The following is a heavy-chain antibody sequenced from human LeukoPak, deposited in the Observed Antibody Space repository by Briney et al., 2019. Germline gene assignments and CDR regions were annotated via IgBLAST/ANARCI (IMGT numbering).Heavy chain of an antibody. D-gene: IGHD1-26*01. CDR2: IYPGDSDA. V-gene: IGHV5-51*01. Sequence: GESLKISCKGSGYSFTSYWIGWVRQMPGKGLEWMGIIYPGDSDARYSPSFQGRVTMSTDKSISTAYLQWRSLKASDTAMYYCARHKVESEIYSWFDPWGQGTLVTVSS. CDR1: GYSFTSYW. J-gene: IGHJ5*02. CDR3: ARHKVESEIYSWFDP.